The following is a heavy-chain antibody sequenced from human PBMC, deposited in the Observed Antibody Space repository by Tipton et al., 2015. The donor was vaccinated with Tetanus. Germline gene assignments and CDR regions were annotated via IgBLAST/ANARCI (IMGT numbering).Heavy chain of an antibody. CDR2: VYHTGSS. V-gene: IGHV4-59*11. J-gene: IGHJ5*02. D-gene: IGHD3-3*01. CDR1: GGSMRSHF. Sequence: GLVKPSETLSLNCTVSGGSMRSHFWSWIRQPPGKGLEWIGYVYHTGSSNYNPSLKSRVSISIDTSSHQFSLKLTSATTADTAVYYCARFPDSTLYNDVSKWIDLWGPGTLVTVSS. CDR3: ARFPDSTLYNDVSKWIDL.